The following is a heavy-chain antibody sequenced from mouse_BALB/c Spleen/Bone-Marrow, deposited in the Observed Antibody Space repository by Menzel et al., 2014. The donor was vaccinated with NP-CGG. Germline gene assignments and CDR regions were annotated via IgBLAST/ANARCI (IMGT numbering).Heavy chain of an antibody. CDR3: SRGGDY. V-gene: IGHV1-20*02. CDR1: CYSFIGYF. J-gene: IGHJ2*01. Sequence: EVQLQQSGPEMVKSGASVKISCKASCYSFIGYFINWVMQSHGKSLEWIGRINPYNSDSVYNQKFRGKATLTVDKSSSTAHMKLRSLSSEDSAVYYCSRGGDYWGKGTTLTDSS. CDR2: INPYNSDS.